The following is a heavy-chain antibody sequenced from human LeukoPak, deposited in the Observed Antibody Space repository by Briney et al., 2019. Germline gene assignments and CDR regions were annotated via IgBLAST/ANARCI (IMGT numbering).Heavy chain of an antibody. Sequence: SETLSLTCTVSGGSISSYYWSWIRQPPGKGLEWIGYIYYSGSTNYNPSLKSRVTISVDTSKNQFSLKLSSVTAADTAIYYCARDMTTVTRGWFDPWGQGTLTIVSS. CDR2: IYYSGST. CDR3: ARDMTTVTRGWFDP. J-gene: IGHJ5*02. V-gene: IGHV4-59*01. CDR1: GGSISSYY. D-gene: IGHD4-17*01.